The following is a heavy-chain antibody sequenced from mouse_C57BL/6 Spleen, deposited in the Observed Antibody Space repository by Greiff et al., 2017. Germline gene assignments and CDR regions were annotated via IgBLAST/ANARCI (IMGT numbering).Heavy chain of an antibody. CDR2: IYPGDGDT. CDR1: GYAFSSSW. Sequence: QVQLQQSGPELVKPGASVKISCKASGYAFSSSWMNWVKQRPGKGLEWIGRIYPGDGDTNYNGKFKGKATLTADKSSSTAYMQLSSLTSEDSAVYFCASYDSPFAYWGQGTLVTVSA. J-gene: IGHJ3*01. V-gene: IGHV1-82*01. D-gene: IGHD2-4*01. CDR3: ASYDSPFAY.